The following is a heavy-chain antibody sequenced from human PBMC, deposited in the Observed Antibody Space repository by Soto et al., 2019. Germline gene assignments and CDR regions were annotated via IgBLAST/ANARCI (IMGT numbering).Heavy chain of an antibody. J-gene: IGHJ5*02. CDR2: IYSSGNA. CDR3: AKGRGFYSDNYFDP. D-gene: IGHD3-22*01. V-gene: IGHV4-4*07. Sequence: WTWIRQPAGKGLEWIGHIYSSGNANYNPSLKSRVTMSLDTSKNQFSLSLKSVTAADTAIYYCAKGRGFYSDNYFDPWPGNPGHRLL.